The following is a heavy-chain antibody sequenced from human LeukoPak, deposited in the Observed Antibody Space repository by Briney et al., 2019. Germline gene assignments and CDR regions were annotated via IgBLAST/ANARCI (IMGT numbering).Heavy chain of an antibody. J-gene: IGHJ4*02. V-gene: IGHV5-10-1*01. CDR2: IDPSDSYT. D-gene: IGHD6-6*01. CDR1: GYPFPSYW. Sequence: GESLKISCKGSGYPFPSYWITWGRQMPGKGLEWMGTIDPSDSYTNYSPSFEGHVTISADKSISPAYLQWGSLKASDTAMYYCARQAYPTSSYAYWGQGTLVTVSS. CDR3: ARQAYPTSSYAY.